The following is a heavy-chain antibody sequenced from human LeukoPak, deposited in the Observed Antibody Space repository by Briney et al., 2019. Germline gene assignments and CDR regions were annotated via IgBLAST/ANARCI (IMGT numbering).Heavy chain of an antibody. V-gene: IGHV3-30*04. Sequence: GGSLRLSCAASGFSFSTCAMHWIRQTPGEGLEWLAIISIGGDIKHYAESVKGRFTISKDSYTNTLYLQMDNLGAADTAIYYCAREHYYGGRAVHDYWGQGTLVTVSS. CDR1: GFSFSTCA. CDR2: ISIGGDIK. J-gene: IGHJ4*02. D-gene: IGHD3-10*01. CDR3: AREHYYGGRAVHDY.